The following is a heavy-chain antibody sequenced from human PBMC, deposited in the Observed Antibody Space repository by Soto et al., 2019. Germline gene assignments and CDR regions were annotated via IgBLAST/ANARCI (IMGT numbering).Heavy chain of an antibody. CDR1: GGSISSYY. Sequence: SETLSLTCTVSGGSISSYYWSWIRQPPGKGLEWIGYIYYSGSTNYNPSLKSRVTISVDTSKNQFSLKLSSVTAADTAVYYCARGSHRSSWGFDYWGQGTLVTVSS. D-gene: IGHD6-13*01. CDR2: IYYSGST. V-gene: IGHV4-59*01. CDR3: ARGSHRSSWGFDY. J-gene: IGHJ4*02.